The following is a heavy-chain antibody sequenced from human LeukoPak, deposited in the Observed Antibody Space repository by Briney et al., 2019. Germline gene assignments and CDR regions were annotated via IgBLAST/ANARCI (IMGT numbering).Heavy chain of an antibody. CDR3: AKHPVVPGAMDYYYYMDV. CDR2: ISGSGGTT. D-gene: IGHD2-2*01. Sequence: KSGGSLRLSCAASGFTFDDYAMHWVRQAPGKGLERVSGISGSGGTTYYADSVKGRFTISRDNSKNTLYLQMNSLRAEDTAVYYCAKHPVVPGAMDYYYYMDVWGKGTTVTVSS. V-gene: IGHV3-23*01. J-gene: IGHJ6*03. CDR1: GFTFDDYA.